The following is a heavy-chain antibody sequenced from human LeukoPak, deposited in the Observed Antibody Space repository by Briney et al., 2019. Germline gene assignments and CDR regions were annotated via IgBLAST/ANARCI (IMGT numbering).Heavy chain of an antibody. CDR1: GFVFSGYW. CDR2: INEDGSKK. V-gene: IGHV3-7*03. D-gene: IGHD3-22*01. Sequence: GGSLRLSCAASGFVFSGYWMSWVRQAPGKGLEWVANINEDGSKKHYLDSVEGRFTISRDNAKNSLYLQMNSLRAEDTAVYYCAEPEGGYYDIRPDWGQGTLVTVSS. J-gene: IGHJ4*02. CDR3: AEPEGGYYDIRPD.